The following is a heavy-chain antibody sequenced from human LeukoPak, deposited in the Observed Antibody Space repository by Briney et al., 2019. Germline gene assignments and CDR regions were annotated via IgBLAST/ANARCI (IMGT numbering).Heavy chain of an antibody. D-gene: IGHD2-2*02. Sequence: GGSLRLSCAASGFTFSSYWMSWVRQAPGKGLEWVANIKQDGSEKYYVASVKGRFTISRDNAKNSVYLQMNSLRAEDTALNYCARMYCSSTSCYTDAFDIWGQGTMVTVSS. CDR3: ARMYCSSTSCYTDAFDI. V-gene: IGHV3-7*01. J-gene: IGHJ3*02. CDR2: IKQDGSEK. CDR1: GFTFSSYW.